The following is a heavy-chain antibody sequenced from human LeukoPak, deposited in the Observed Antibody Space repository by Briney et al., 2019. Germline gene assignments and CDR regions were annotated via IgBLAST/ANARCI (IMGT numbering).Heavy chain of an antibody. J-gene: IGHJ6*03. V-gene: IGHV3-30*01. D-gene: IGHD2-15*01. Sequence: PGGSLRLSCAASGFTFSSYAMHWVRQAPGKGLEWVAVISYDGSNKYYADSVKGRFTISRDNSKNTLCLQMNSLRAEDTAVYYCARDAASYYYMDVWGEGTTVTVSS. CDR2: ISYDGSNK. CDR3: ARDAASYYYMDV. CDR1: GFTFSSYA.